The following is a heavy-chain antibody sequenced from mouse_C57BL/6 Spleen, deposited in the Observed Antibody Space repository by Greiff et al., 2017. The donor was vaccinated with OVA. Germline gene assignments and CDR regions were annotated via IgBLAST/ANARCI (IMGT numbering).Heavy chain of an antibody. J-gene: IGHJ4*01. Sequence: QVQLKESGAELVRPGASVKLSCKASGYTFTDYYINWVKQRPGQGLEWIARIYPGSGNTYYNEKFKGKATLTAEKSSSTAYMQLSSLTSEDSAVYFCARSGSSGLHYYAMDYWGQGTSVTVSS. D-gene: IGHD3-2*02. V-gene: IGHV1-76*01. CDR3: ARSGSSGLHYYAMDY. CDR1: GYTFTDYY. CDR2: IYPGSGNT.